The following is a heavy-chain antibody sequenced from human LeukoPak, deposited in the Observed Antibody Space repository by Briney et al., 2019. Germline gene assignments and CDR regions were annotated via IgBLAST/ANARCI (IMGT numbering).Heavy chain of an antibody. CDR1: GFTVSSNY. D-gene: IGHD5-12*01. CDR2: IYSGGST. CDR3: ARSSGYDSSYGMDV. Sequence: GGSLRLSCAASGFTVSSNYMSWVRQAPGKGLEWVSVIYSGGSTYYADSVKGRFTISRHNSKNTLYLQMNSLRAEDTAVYYCARSSGYDSSYGMDVWGQGTTVTVSS. V-gene: IGHV3-53*04. J-gene: IGHJ6*02.